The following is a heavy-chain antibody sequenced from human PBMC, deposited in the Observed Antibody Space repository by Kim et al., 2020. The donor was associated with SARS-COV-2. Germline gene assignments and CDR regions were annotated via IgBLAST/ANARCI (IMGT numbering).Heavy chain of an antibody. D-gene: IGHD3-16*01. J-gene: IGHJ4*02. V-gene: IGHV4-34*01. Sequence: NPSLKSRVTISVDTSKNQFSLKLSSVTAADTAVYYCARGPDSSFDVLGSHWGQGTLVTVSS. CDR3: ARGPDSSFDVLGSH.